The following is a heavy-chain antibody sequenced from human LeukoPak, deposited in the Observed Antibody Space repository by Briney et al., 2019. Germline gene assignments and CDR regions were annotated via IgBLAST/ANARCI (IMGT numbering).Heavy chain of an antibody. CDR1: GFTFSSFN. CDR3: ARVSYSSGWFFDY. Sequence: GGSLRLSCAASGFTFSSFNMSWVRQAPGKGLEWVSSISSTSTYIYDADSVKGRFTISRDNAKNSLNLQMNSLRAEDTAVYYCARVSYSSGWFFDYWGQGTLVTVSS. J-gene: IGHJ4*02. V-gene: IGHV3-21*01. D-gene: IGHD6-19*01. CDR2: ISSTSTYI.